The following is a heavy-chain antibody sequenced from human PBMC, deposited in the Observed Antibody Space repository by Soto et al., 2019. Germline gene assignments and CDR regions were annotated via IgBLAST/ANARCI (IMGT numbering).Heavy chain of an antibody. CDR2: ISGSTGRT. J-gene: IGHJ4*02. V-gene: IGHV3-23*01. Sequence: GGSLRLSCAASGFTFSSYPMTWVRQAPGKGLEWVSSISGSTGRTHYADSVKGRFPISRDNSKNTLYLQMNSLRAEDSAVYYCAKDATQSSSWAYYFDYWGQGTLVTVSS. CDR1: GFTFSSYP. D-gene: IGHD6-13*01. CDR3: AKDATQSSSWAYYFDY.